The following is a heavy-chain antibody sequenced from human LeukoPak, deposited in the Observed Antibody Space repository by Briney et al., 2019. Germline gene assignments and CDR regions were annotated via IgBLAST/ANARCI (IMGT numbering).Heavy chain of an antibody. J-gene: IGHJ4*02. Sequence: SETLSLTCAVYGGSFSGYYWSWIRQPPGKGLEWIGETNHSGSTNYNPSLKSRVTISVDTSKNQFSLKLSSVTAADTAVYYCARVRSSSWYSDYWGQGTLVTVSS. D-gene: IGHD6-13*01. CDR2: TNHSGST. CDR3: ARVRSSSWYSDY. CDR1: GGSFSGYY. V-gene: IGHV4-34*01.